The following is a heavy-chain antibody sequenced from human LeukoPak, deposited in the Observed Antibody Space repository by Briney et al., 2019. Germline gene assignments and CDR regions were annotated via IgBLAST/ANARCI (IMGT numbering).Heavy chain of an antibody. J-gene: IGHJ3*02. CDR3: ARAPYYYDTSGYWIPYAFDI. D-gene: IGHD3-22*01. Sequence: SETLSLTCTVSGGSISSGSYYWSWIRQPAGKGLEWIGRIYTSGSTNYNPSLKSRVTISVDTSKNQFSLKLSSVTAADTAVYYCARAPYYYDTSGYWIPYAFDIWGQGTMVTVSS. CDR1: GGSISSGSYY. CDR2: IYTSGST. V-gene: IGHV4-61*02.